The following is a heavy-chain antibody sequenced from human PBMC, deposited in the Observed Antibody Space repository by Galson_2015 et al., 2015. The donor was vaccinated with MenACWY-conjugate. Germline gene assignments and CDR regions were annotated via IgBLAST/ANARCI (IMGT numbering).Heavy chain of an antibody. Sequence: SLRLSCAASGFIFSSYAMSWVRQAPGKGLEWVSAMSGSGGSRNYADSGKGRFTISRDNSKNTLYLQMNSLRAEDTAVYYCAKTYCSRTNCREPNWYFDLWGRGTLVTVSS. CDR3: AKTYCSRTNCREPNWYFDL. V-gene: IGHV3-23*01. J-gene: IGHJ2*01. CDR1: GFIFSSYA. CDR2: MSGSGGSR. D-gene: IGHD2-2*01.